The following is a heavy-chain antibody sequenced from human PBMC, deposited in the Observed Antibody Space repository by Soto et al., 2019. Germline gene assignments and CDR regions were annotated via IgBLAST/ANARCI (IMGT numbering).Heavy chain of an antibody. CDR2: VSGSGAGT. V-gene: IGHV3-23*01. CDR3: AKGPTVFGAVISFDYYYGMYV. CDR1: GFTFSTSA. Sequence: GGSLRLSCTASGFTFSTSAMSWVRQAPGRGLEWVSGVSGSGAGTYYADSVKGRFTISRDNSENTLYLQMSGLRAEDAAVYYCAKGPTVFGAVISFDYYYGMYVWGQGTPVTVSS. J-gene: IGHJ6*02. D-gene: IGHD3-3*01.